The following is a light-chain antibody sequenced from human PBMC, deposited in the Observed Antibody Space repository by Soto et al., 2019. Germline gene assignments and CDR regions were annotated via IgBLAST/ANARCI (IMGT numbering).Light chain of an antibody. CDR1: QRISNF. Sequence: DIQMTQSPSSLSASVGDSITITCRASQRISNFLNWYQHKPGKAPRLLIYGASTLQSWVPSRFSGSGSGTDFSLTIGSLQPEDFATYYCQQTFNTPWTFGQGTKVEIK. J-gene: IGKJ1*01. V-gene: IGKV1-39*01. CDR3: QQTFNTPWT. CDR2: GAS.